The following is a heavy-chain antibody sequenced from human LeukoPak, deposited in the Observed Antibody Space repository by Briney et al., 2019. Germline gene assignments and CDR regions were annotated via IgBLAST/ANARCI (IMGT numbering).Heavy chain of an antibody. J-gene: IGHJ5*02. CDR2: IIPIFGIA. V-gene: IGHV1-69*04. D-gene: IGHD4-17*01. CDR1: GGTFSSYA. CDR3: ARGGRDYGEYDNWFDH. Sequence: SVKVSCKASGGTFSSYAISWVRQAPGQGLEWMGRIIPIFGIADYAQKFQGRVTITADKSTSTAYMELSSLRSEDTAVYYCARGGRDYGEYDNWFDHWGQGTLVTVSS.